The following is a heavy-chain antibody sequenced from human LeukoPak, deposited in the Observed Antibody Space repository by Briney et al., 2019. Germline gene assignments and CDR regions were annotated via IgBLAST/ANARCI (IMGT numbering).Heavy chain of an antibody. CDR1: GFTFNSYW. J-gene: IGHJ4*02. Sequence: GGSLRLSCAASGFTFNSYWMHWVRQAPGKGLVWVSRINTDGTSTNLADSVKGRFTISRDNAKNTPYLQMNSLRADDTAVYYCARGSSTSCFYWGQGTLVTVSS. CDR2: INTDGTST. CDR3: ARGSSTSCFY. V-gene: IGHV3-74*01. D-gene: IGHD2-2*01.